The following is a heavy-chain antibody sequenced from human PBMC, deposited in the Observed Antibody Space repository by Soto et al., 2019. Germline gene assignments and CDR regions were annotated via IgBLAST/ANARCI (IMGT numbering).Heavy chain of an antibody. J-gene: IGHJ4*02. Sequence: EVQLLESGGGLVQPGGSLRLSCAASGFTFSSYAMIWVRQAPGKGLEWVSAISGSGGSTYYADSVKGRFTISRDNSKNTLYLQMNGLRAEDTAVYYCAKEGYDFWSGYYPYYFDYWGQGTLVTVSS. D-gene: IGHD3-3*01. CDR2: ISGSGGST. CDR1: GFTFSSYA. CDR3: AKEGYDFWSGYYPYYFDY. V-gene: IGHV3-23*01.